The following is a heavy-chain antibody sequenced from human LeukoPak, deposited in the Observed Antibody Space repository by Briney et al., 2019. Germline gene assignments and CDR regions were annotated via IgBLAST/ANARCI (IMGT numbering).Heavy chain of an antibody. CDR3: ASGVVPAAMRC. V-gene: IGHV3-33*01. J-gene: IGHJ4*02. D-gene: IGHD2-2*01. CDR2: IWYDGSNK. Sequence: PGGSLRLSCAASGFTFSSYGMHWVRQAPGKGLEWVAVIWYDGSNKYYADSVKGRFTISRDNSKNTLYLQMNSLRAEDTAVYYCASGVVPAAMRCWGQGTLVTVSS. CDR1: GFTFSSYG.